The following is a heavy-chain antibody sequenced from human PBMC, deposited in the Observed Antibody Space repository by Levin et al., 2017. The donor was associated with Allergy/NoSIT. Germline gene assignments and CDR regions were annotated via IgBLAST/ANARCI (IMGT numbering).Heavy chain of an antibody. V-gene: IGHV3-9*01. CDR1: GFTFENYL. CDR3: AKVMIRRDYYYGMDV. J-gene: IGHJ6*02. Sequence: SLKISCTASGFTFENYLMHWVRQAPGKGLEWVAGISWVGGDIGYAASAKGRFTISRDNAKNSLYLQMDSLRTEDTALYYCAKVMIRRDYYYGMDVWGQGTTVTVSS. CDR2: ISWVGGDI. D-gene: IGHD3-10*01.